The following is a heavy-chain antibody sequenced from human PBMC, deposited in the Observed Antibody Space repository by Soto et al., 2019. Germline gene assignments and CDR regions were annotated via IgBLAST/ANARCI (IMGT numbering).Heavy chain of an antibody. V-gene: IGHV5-51*01. Sequence: GESLKISCTGTGYSFTGYWIGWVRQMPGKGLEWMGITYPGDSDTRYSPSFQGRVTISADKSINTAYLQWSSLKASDTAMYYRVVQQKLPWVNYLGQGTLVTFSS. CDR2: TYPGDSDT. D-gene: IGHD1-26*01. J-gene: IGHJ4*02. CDR3: VVQQKLPWVNY. CDR1: GYSFTGYW.